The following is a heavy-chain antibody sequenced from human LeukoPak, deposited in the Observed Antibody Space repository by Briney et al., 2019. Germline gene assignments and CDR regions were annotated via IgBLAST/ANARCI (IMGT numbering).Heavy chain of an antibody. D-gene: IGHD5-24*01. Sequence: GGSLRLSCADSGFTFSSHWTRWVRQAPGKGLVWVSYIRGSSSTMYYADSVKGRFTISRDNAENALYLQMNSLRAEDTAVYYCVRDGLQFLDYFDYWGQGILVTVSS. J-gene: IGHJ4*02. CDR1: GFTFSSHW. CDR3: VRDGLQFLDYFDY. CDR2: IRGSSSTM. V-gene: IGHV3-48*01.